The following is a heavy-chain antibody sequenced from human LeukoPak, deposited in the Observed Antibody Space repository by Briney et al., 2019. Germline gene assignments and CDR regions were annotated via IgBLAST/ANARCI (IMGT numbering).Heavy chain of an antibody. CDR2: TSSSGTTI. CDR1: GFTFSSYS. CDR3: AKTGLSENVGTLFDY. V-gene: IGHV3-23*01. Sequence: GGSPRLSCAASGFTFSSYSMSWVRQAPGKGLEWVSFTSSSGTTIYYADSVKGRFTISRDNSKNTLYLQMNSLRAEDTAVYYCAKTGLSENVGTLFDYWGQGTLVTVSS. J-gene: IGHJ4*02. D-gene: IGHD7-27*01.